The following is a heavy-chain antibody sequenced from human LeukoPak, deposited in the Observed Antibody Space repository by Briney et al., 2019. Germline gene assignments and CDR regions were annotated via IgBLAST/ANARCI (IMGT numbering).Heavy chain of an antibody. V-gene: IGHV1-46*01. J-gene: IGHJ4*02. CDR2: INPTGGST. Sequence: ASVKVSCKASGYTFPSYFMHWVRQAPGQGLEWMGIINPTGGSTTYAQKFQGRVTITADESTSTAYMELSSLRSEDTAVYYCARSLQWDYFDYWGQGTLVTVSS. CDR3: ARSLQWDYFDY. CDR1: GYTFPSYF. D-gene: IGHD1-26*01.